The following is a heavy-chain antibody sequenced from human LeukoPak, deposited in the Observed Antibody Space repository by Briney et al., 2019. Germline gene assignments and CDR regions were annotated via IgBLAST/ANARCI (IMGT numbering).Heavy chain of an antibody. D-gene: IGHD1-26*01. CDR3: PRSPRSGSN. Sequence: PGGSLRLSCAASGFTVTTNYMTWVRQAPGKGLEWVSVIYSGGITYYADSVKGRFTISGDSSKNTLYLQMNSLRVEDTAVYYCPRSPRSGSNWGQGTLLTVSS. J-gene: IGHJ4*02. CDR2: IYSGGIT. V-gene: IGHV3-66*02. CDR1: GFTVTTNY.